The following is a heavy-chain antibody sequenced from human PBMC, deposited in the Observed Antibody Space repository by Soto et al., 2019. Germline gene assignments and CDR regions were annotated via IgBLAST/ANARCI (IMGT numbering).Heavy chain of an antibody. CDR1: GGTFSSYA. V-gene: IGHV1-69*12. CDR3: ASHYDSSGYYYRGLDY. J-gene: IGHJ4*02. CDR2: IIPIFGTA. Sequence: QVQLVQSGAEVKKPGSSVKVSCKASGGTFSSYAISWVRQAPGQGLECMGGIIPIFGTADYAQKFQGRVTITADESTSTGNMELSSLRSEDTAVYYCASHYDSSGYYYRGLDYWGQGTLVTVSS. D-gene: IGHD3-22*01.